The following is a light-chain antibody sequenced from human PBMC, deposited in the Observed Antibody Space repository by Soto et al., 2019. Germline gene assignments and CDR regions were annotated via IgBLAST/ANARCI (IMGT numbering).Light chain of an antibody. V-gene: IGKV1-27*01. Sequence: DIQMTQSPSSLSASVADRVTITCRASQGIRNYLAWYQQKPGKAPNLLIYAASTLQSGVPSRFSGSGSGADFTLTISSLQPEDVAAYYCQKYDSAPLTFGQGTKVDI. CDR3: QKYDSAPLT. CDR1: QGIRNY. CDR2: AAS. J-gene: IGKJ1*01.